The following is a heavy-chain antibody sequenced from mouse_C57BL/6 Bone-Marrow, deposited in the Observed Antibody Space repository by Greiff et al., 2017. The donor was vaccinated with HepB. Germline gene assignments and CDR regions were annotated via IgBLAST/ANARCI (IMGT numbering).Heavy chain of an antibody. CDR3: ARRYGNCGYAY. Sequence: EVKLQESGGGLVKPGGSLKLSCAASGFTFRSYAMSWVRQTPEKRLEWVATISDGGSYTYYPDNVKGRFTISRDNAKNNLYLQMSHLKSEDTAMDYYARRYGNCGYAYWGQGTLVTVSA. CDR1: GFTFRSYA. D-gene: IGHD2-1*01. J-gene: IGHJ3*01. V-gene: IGHV5-4*03. CDR2: ISDGGSYT.